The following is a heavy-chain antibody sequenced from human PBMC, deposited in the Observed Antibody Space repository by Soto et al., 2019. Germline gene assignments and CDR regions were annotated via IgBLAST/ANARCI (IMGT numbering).Heavy chain of an antibody. V-gene: IGHV4-31*03. CDR3: ATGLRYYYFDY. CDR1: GGSISSGGYY. Sequence: PWETLSLTCTVSGGSISSGGYYWSWIRQHPGKGLEWIGYIYYSGSTYYNPSLKSRVTISVDTSKNQFSLKLSSVTAADTAVEYGATGLRYYYFDYWGQGTLVTVSS. CDR2: IYYSGST. J-gene: IGHJ4*02. D-gene: IGHD4-17*01.